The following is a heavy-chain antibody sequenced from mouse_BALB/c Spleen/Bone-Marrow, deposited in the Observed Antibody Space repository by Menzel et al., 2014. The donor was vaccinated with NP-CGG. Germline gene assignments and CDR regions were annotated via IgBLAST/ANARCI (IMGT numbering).Heavy chain of an antibody. V-gene: IGHV5-12-1*01. J-gene: IGHJ4*01. CDR1: GFAFRSYD. CDR3: ARHSPSYYRYDARYAMDY. D-gene: IGHD2-14*01. Sequence: EVMLVESGGGLVRPGGSLKLSCVVSGFAFRSYDMSWVRQTPEKRLEWVAYISSGGGATYYQDTVKGRFTISRDNAKDTLYLQMSSLKSEDTAMYYCARHSPSYYRYDARYAMDYWGQGTSVTVSS. CDR2: ISSGGGAT.